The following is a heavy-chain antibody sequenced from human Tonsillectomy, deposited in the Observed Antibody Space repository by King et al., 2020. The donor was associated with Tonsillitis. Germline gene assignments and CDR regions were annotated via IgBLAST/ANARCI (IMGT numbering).Heavy chain of an antibody. D-gene: IGHD3-22*01. CDR2: IYYRGST. J-gene: IGHJ4*02. CDR1: GGSISSYY. Sequence: VQLQESGPGLVKPSETLSLTCTVSGGSISSYYWSWIRQPPGKGLEWIAYIYYRGSTNYNPSLNSRVNISVDTSKNQFSLKLSSVTAADTAVYYCARADYDSDLLDYWGQGTLVTVSS. CDR3: ARADYDSDLLDY. V-gene: IGHV4-59*01.